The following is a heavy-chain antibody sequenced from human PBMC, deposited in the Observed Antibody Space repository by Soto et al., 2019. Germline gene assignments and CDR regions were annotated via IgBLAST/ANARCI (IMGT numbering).Heavy chain of an antibody. Sequence: GGSLRLSCAASGFTFSSYGMHWVRQAPGKGLEWVAVISYDGSNKYYADSVKGRFTISRDNSKNTLYLQMNSLRAEDTAVYYCAKDHYDSSGYNTFDYWGHGTLVTVSS. CDR1: GFTFSSYG. CDR2: ISYDGSNK. V-gene: IGHV3-30*18. D-gene: IGHD3-22*01. CDR3: AKDHYDSSGYNTFDY. J-gene: IGHJ4*01.